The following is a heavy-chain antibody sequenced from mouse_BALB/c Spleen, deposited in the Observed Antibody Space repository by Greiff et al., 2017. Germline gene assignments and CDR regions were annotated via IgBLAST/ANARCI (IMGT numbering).Heavy chain of an antibody. CDR3: AREGIWYYFDY. V-gene: IGHV5-6-3*01. CDR2: INSNGGST. J-gene: IGHJ2*01. CDR1: GFTFSSYG. Sequence: EVHLVESGGGLVQPGGSLKLSCAASGFTFSSYGMSWVRQTPDKRLELVATINSNGGSTYYPDSVKGRFTISRDNAKNTLYLQMSSLKSEDTAMYYCAREGIWYYFDYWGQGTTLTVSS.